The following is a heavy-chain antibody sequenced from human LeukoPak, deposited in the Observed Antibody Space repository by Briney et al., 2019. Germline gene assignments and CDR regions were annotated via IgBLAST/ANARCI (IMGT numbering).Heavy chain of an antibody. Sequence: GGSLRLSCAASGFTSSSYDMHWVRQATGKGLEWVSAIGTAGDTHYPGSMKGRFTISRENAKKSLYLQMNSLRAGDTAVYYCARGSGGAFDIWGQGTMVTVSS. J-gene: IGHJ3*02. D-gene: IGHD3-10*01. CDR1: GFTSSSYD. CDR3: ARGSGGAFDI. CDR2: IGTAGDT. V-gene: IGHV3-13*01.